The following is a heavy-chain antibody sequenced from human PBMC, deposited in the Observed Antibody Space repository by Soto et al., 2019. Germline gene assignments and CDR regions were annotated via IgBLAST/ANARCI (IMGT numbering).Heavy chain of an antibody. CDR1: GGSISSGGYY. Sequence: ASETLSLTCTVSGGSISSGGYYWSWIRQHPGKGLEWIGYIYYSGSTYYNPSLKSRVTISVDTSKNQFSLKLSSVTAADTAVYYCARDSDVYYYDSSGYYPWGQGTLVTVSS. CDR2: IYYSGST. CDR3: ARDSDVYYYDSSGYYP. V-gene: IGHV4-31*03. D-gene: IGHD3-22*01. J-gene: IGHJ5*02.